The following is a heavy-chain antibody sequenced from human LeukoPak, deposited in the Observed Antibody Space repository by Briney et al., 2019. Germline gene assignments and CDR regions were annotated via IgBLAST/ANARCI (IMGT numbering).Heavy chain of an antibody. Sequence: GGSLRLSCTASGFTFSNYAMSWVRQAPGKRLEWVSAISGSGGSTNYVDSVKGRFTISRDNSKNTLSLQMNSLRVEDTALYYCAKDPRITKNYYYYYYMDVWGKGTTVTVSS. V-gene: IGHV3-23*01. D-gene: IGHD3-3*01. J-gene: IGHJ6*03. CDR1: GFTFSNYA. CDR3: AKDPRITKNYYYYYYMDV. CDR2: ISGSGGST.